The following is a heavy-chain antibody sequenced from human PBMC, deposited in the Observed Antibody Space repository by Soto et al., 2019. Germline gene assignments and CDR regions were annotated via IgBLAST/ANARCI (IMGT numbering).Heavy chain of an antibody. CDR3: ARIVGEWSGYHFDV. V-gene: IGHV2-26*01. CDR2: IFSSDEK. D-gene: IGHD3-3*01. CDR1: GFSLNTGRMG. J-gene: IGHJ5*02. Sequence: QVTLKESGPVLVKPTETLTLTCAVSGFSLNTGRMGVTWIRQPPGKALELLAHIFSSDEKSYSTSLMTRLTISKDTSQSQVVLTMTNVDPLDTATYYCARIVGEWSGYHFDVWGQGALVTVSA.